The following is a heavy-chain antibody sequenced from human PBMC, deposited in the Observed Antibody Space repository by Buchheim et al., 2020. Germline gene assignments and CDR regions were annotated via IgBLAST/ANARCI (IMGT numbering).Heavy chain of an antibody. V-gene: IGHV1-69*02. CDR3: ARQVGYCSSTSCYPPGMDV. CDR2: IIPILGIA. CDR1: GGTFSSYT. Sequence: QVQLVQSGAEVKKPGSSVKVSCKASGGTFSSYTISWVRQAPGQGLEWMGRIIPILGIANYAQKFQGRVTITADTSTSTAYMELSSLRSEDTAVYYCARQVGYCSSTSCYPPGMDVWGQGTT. D-gene: IGHD2-2*01. J-gene: IGHJ6*02.